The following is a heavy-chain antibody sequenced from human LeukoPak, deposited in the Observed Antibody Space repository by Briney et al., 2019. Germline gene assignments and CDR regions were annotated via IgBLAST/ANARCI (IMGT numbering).Heavy chain of an antibody. CDR3: ARDSQIYYYDSSGYHWMDAFDI. Sequence: ASVKVSCKASGGTFISYAISWVRQAPGQGLEWMGGIIPIFGTANYAQKFQGRVTITADESTSTAYMELSSLRSEDTAVYYCARDSQIYYYDSSGYHWMDAFDIWGQGTMVTVSS. D-gene: IGHD3-22*01. CDR2: IIPIFGTA. CDR1: GGTFISYA. V-gene: IGHV1-69*13. J-gene: IGHJ3*02.